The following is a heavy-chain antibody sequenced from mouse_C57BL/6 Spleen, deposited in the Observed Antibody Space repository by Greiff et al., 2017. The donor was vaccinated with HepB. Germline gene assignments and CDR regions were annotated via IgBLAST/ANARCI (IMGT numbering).Heavy chain of an antibody. J-gene: IGHJ4*01. CDR1: GYSFTDYN. Sequence: EVQLVESGPELVKPGASVKISCKASGYSFTDYNMNWVKQSNGKSLEWIGVINPNYGTTSYNQKFKGKATLTVDQSSSTAYMQLNSLTSEDSAVYYCASYSNYLGAMDYWGQGTSVTVSS. D-gene: IGHD2-5*01. CDR3: ASYSNYLGAMDY. CDR2: INPNYGTT. V-gene: IGHV1-39*01.